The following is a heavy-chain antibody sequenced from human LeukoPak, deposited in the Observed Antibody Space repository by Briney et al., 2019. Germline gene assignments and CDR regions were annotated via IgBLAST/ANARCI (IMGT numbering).Heavy chain of an antibody. CDR2: IYYSGST. CDR3: ARARSGGGYYYRVFDY. CDR1: GGSISSYY. Sequence: KTSETLSLTCTVSGGSISSYYWSWIRQPPGKGLEWIGYIYYSGSTNYNPSLKSRVTISVDTSKNQFSLRLSSVTAADTAVYYCARARSGGGYYYRVFDYWGQGTLVTVSS. J-gene: IGHJ4*02. D-gene: IGHD3-22*01. V-gene: IGHV4-59*01.